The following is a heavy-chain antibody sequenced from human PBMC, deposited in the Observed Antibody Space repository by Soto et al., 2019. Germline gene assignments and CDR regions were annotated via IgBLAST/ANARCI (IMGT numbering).Heavy chain of an antibody. CDR3: ARHGSSDWYYFGN. CDR1: GGSTSSYY. Sequence: LTCTVSGGSTSSYYWSWIRQPPGKGLEWIAYIHNSGRTDSNPSLKSRVTISLDTSKNQFSLMLNSVTAADTAVYYCARHGSSDWYYFGNWGQGTLVTVSS. V-gene: IGHV4-59*08. J-gene: IGHJ4*02. CDR2: IHNSGRT. D-gene: IGHD6-19*01.